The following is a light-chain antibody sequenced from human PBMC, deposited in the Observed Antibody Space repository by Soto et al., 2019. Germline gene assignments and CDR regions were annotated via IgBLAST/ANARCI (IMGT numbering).Light chain of an antibody. J-gene: IGLJ1*01. CDR3: AAWDDSLSGPV. V-gene: IGLV2-8*01. CDR1: SSDVGGYNY. CDR2: EVS. Sequence: QSVLTQPPSASGSPGQSVTISCTGTSSDVGGYNYVSWYQQHPGKAPKLTIYEVSKRPSGVPDRFSGSKSGNTASLTVSGLQAEDEADYYCAAWDDSLSGPVFGTGTKVTVL.